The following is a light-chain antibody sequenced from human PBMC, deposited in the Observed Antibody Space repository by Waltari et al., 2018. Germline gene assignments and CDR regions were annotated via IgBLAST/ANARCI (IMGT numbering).Light chain of an antibody. J-gene: IGKJ3*01. Sequence: EIVMTQPPPTLSVSPGERATLSCRASQSVSGNLAWYQQKPGQAPRLLIYGASTRATGIPARFSGSGSGTEFTLTISSLQSEDFAVYYCQQYNNWQFTFGPGTKVDIK. CDR3: QQYNNWQFT. CDR2: GAS. V-gene: IGKV3-15*01. CDR1: QSVSGN.